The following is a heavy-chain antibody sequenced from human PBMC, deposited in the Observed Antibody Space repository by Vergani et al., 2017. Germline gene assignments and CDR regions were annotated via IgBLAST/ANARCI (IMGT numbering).Heavy chain of an antibody. Sequence: QVQLVQSGAEVKKPGSSVKVSCKASGGTFSSYAISWVRQAPGQGLEWMGGIIPIFGTANYAQKFQGRVTITADESPSTAYMELSSLRSEDTAVYYCARPSLRDSSGYYDAFDIWGQGTMVTVSS. CDR1: GGTFSSYA. CDR3: ARPSLRDSSGYYDAFDI. V-gene: IGHV1-69*01. J-gene: IGHJ3*02. CDR2: IIPIFGTA. D-gene: IGHD3-22*01.